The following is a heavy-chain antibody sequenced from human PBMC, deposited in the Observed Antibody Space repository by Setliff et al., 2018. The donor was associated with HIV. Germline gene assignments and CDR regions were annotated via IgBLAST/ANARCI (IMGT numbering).Heavy chain of an antibody. CDR1: GGSISSYY. CDR3: ASATVGGASPFDS. D-gene: IGHD4-4*01. J-gene: IGHJ4*02. V-gene: IGHV4-59*12. Sequence: SETLSLTCIVSGGSISSYYWSWIRQPPGKGLEWIGYIYYSGSTNNNPSLKNRVTRSIDTSKKQFSLKMSSVTAADTAVYYCASATVGGASPFDSWGPGTLVTVSS. CDR2: IYYSGST.